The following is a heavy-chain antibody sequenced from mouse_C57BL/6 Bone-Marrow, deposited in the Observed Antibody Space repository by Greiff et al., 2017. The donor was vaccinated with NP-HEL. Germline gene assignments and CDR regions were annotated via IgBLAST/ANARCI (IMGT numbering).Heavy chain of an antibody. Sequence: VQLQQSGPGLVQPSQSLSITCTVSGFSLTSYGVHWVRQSPGKGLEWLGVIWRGGSTDYNAAFISSLSISKDNSKGQVFYKMNSLQADDTAIEYCARRRGPRGAMDDWGQGTSVTVSS. CDR3: ARRRGPRGAMDD. CDR2: IWRGGST. J-gene: IGHJ4*01. V-gene: IGHV2-2*01. CDR1: GFSLTSYG.